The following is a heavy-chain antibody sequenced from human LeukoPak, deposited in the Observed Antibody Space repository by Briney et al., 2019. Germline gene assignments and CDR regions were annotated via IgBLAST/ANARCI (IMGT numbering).Heavy chain of an antibody. CDR2: LNPNNGDT. J-gene: IGHJ4*02. Sequence: GASVKVSCKTSGYTFIDYFIHWVRQAPGQGLEWMGRLNPNNGDTYYAQDFQGRVTITRDTSISTAYMELSRLTSDDTAVYYCARDLSSTSNWEFDYWGQGTLVTVSS. V-gene: IGHV1-2*06. CDR1: GYTFIDYF. CDR3: ARDLSSTSNWEFDY. D-gene: IGHD7-27*01.